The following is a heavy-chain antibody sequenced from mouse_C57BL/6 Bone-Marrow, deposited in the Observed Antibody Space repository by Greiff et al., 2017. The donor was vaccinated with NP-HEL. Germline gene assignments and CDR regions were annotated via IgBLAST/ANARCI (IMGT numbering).Heavy chain of an antibody. V-gene: IGHV1-55*01. CDR3: ARLGSGSSPYYFDY. CDR1: GYTFTSYW. CDR2: IYPGSGCT. D-gene: IGHD1-1*01. Sequence: QVQLQQPGAELVKPGASVKLSCKASGYTFTSYWITWVKQRPGQGLEWIGDIYPGSGCTNYNEKFKSKATLTVDTSSSTAYMQLSSLTSEDSAVYYCARLGSGSSPYYFDYWGQGTTLTVSS. J-gene: IGHJ2*01.